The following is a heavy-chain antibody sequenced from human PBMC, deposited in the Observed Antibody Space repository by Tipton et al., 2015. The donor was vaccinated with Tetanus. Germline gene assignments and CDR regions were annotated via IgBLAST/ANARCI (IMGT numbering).Heavy chain of an antibody. Sequence: QSGAEVKKPGASVKVSCKASGYSFTGYDINWVRQATGQGLEWLGGIIPVFGTSNYAQNFQDRVAVTADKSTSTVYMELRSLRPDDTADYYCARGKDDTGSGSDGNFDVWGRGALVTVAS. J-gene: IGHJ2*01. D-gene: IGHD3-10*01. CDR3: ARGKDDTGSGSDGNFDV. CDR1: GYSFTGYD. CDR2: IIPVFGTS. V-gene: IGHV1-69*06.